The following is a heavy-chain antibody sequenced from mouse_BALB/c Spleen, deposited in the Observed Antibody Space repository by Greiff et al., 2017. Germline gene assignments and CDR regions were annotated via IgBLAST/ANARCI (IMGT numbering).Heavy chain of an antibody. CDR2: INSNGGST. Sequence: EVQLVESGGGLVKLGGSLKLSCAASGFTFSSYYMSWVRQTPEKRLELVAAINSNGGSTYYPDTVKGRFTISRDNAKNTLYLQMSSLKSEDTALYYCARHVGYDLYYFDYWGQGTTLTVSS. CDR3: ARHVGYDLYYFDY. CDR1: GFTFSSYY. D-gene: IGHD2-3*01. J-gene: IGHJ2*01. V-gene: IGHV5-6-2*01.